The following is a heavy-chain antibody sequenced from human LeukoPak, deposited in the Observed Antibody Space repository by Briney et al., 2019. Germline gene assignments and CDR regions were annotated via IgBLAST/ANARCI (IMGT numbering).Heavy chain of an antibody. D-gene: IGHD5-12*01. CDR2: IYYSEST. CDR1: GGSIRRYY. CDR3: ASATKGRYHSGWFDP. Sequence: SETLSLTCTVSGGSIRRYYWSWIRQPPGKGLEWIGDIYYSESTNYNPSLKSRVTISVDTSKNQFSLKLSSVTAAETAVYYCASATKGRYHSGWFDPWGQGTLVTVSS. V-gene: IGHV4-59*01. J-gene: IGHJ5*02.